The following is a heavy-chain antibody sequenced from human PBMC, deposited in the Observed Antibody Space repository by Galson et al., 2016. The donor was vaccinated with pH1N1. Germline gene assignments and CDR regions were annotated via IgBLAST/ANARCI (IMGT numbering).Heavy chain of an antibody. D-gene: IGHD7-27*01. J-gene: IGHJ3*01. CDR1: GFTFNSYE. CDR3: TAYNWGSPFDV. CDR2: INGSSGTIR. Sequence: SLRLSCAASGFTFNSYEMNWFRQAPGKGLEWVSYINGSSGTIRNYADSVRGRFTISRDNSKNTLFLQMNSLGAEDTAMYYCTAYNWGSPFDVWGQGAMVTV. V-gene: IGHV3-48*03.